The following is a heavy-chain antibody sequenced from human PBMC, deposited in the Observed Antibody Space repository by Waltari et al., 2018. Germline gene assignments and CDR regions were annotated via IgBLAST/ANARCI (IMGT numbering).Heavy chain of an antibody. V-gene: IGHV3-23*03. Sequence: EVQLLESGGGLVQPGGSLRLSCIGSGFAFNIYSIIWVRQAPGKGLEWVAGIYGDVSVTIYSDSVKGRFSIFRDNSRNTAYLQLNRLRDDDTAVYYCTKDGTPNGIFEMDYWGQGTLVTVSS. J-gene: IGHJ4*02. D-gene: IGHD3-9*01. CDR3: TKDGTPNGIFEMDY. CDR1: GFAFNIYS. CDR2: IYGDVSVT.